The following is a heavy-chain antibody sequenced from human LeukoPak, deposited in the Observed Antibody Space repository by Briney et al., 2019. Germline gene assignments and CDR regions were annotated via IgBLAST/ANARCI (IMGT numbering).Heavy chain of an antibody. D-gene: IGHD6-13*01. Sequence: GASVKVSCKASGYTFTGYYMHWVRQAPGQGLEWMGWINPNSGGTNYAQKFQGRVTMTRDTSISTAYMELSRLRSDDTAVYYCARGRRVAAAGRHFDYWGQGTLVTVSS. CDR2: INPNSGGT. CDR3: ARGRRVAAAGRHFDY. CDR1: GYTFTGYY. J-gene: IGHJ4*02. V-gene: IGHV1-2*02.